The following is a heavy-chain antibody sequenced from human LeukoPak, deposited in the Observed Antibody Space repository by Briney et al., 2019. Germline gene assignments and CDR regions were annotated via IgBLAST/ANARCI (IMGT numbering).Heavy chain of an antibody. V-gene: IGHV4-61*01. CDR3: AKLSLSDYGDYVSGHPWDYYYGMDV. CDR2: IYYSGST. CDR1: GGSVSSGSYY. D-gene: IGHD4-17*01. J-gene: IGHJ6*02. Sequence: PSETLSLTCTVSGGSVSSGSYYWSWIRQPPGKGLEWIGYIYYSGSTNYNPSLKSRVTISVDTSKNQFSLKLSSVTAADTAVYYCAKLSLSDYGDYVSGHPWDYYYGMDVWGQGTTVTVSS.